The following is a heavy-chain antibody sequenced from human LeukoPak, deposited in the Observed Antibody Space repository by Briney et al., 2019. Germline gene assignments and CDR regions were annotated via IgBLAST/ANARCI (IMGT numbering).Heavy chain of an antibody. CDR1: GGSISSGSYY. CDR3: ARGGMIGTFDI. Sequence: SETLSLTCTVSGGSISSGSYYWSWIRQPAGKGLEWIGRIYTSGSTNYNPSLKSRVTISVDTSKNQFSLKLSSVTAADTAVYYCARGGMIGTFDIWGQGTMVTVSS. D-gene: IGHD3-22*01. V-gene: IGHV4-61*02. CDR2: IYTSGST. J-gene: IGHJ3*02.